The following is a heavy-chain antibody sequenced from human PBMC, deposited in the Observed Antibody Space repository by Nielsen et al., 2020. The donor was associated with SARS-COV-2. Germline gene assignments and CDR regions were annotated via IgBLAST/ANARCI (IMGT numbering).Heavy chain of an antibody. CDR3: ARVRYCSSTSCYDDVPYYYYMDV. D-gene: IGHD2-2*01. CDR2: INPSGGST. J-gene: IGHJ6*03. Sequence: WVRQAPGQGLEWMGIINPSGGSTSYAQKFQGRVTITADESTSTAYMELSSLRSEDTAVYYCARVRYCSSTSCYDDVPYYYYMDVWGKGTTVTVSS. V-gene: IGHV1-46*01.